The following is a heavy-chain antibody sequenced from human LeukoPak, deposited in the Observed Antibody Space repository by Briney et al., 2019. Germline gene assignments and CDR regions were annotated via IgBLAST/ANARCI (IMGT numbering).Heavy chain of an antibody. CDR2: ISSSSSTI. Sequence: GGSLRLSCAASGFTFRTHSMNWVREAPGKGLEWVSYISSSSSTIYYADSVKGRFTISRDNAKNSLYLQMNSLRAEDTAVYYCARAHKIRAWEVYMDVWGKGTTVTVSS. CDR1: GFTFRTHS. D-gene: IGHD1-26*01. V-gene: IGHV3-48*01. CDR3: ARAHKIRAWEVYMDV. J-gene: IGHJ6*03.